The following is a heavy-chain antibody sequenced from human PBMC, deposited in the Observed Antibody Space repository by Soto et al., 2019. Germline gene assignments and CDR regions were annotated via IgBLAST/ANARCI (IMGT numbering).Heavy chain of an antibody. CDR2: ISSSGSTI. D-gene: IGHD2-15*01. CDR1: GFTFSSYE. Sequence: VGSLRLSCAASGFTFSSYEMNWVRQAPGKGLEWVSYISSSGSTIYYADSVKGRFTISRDNAKNSLYLQMNSLRAEDTAVYYCARALSPSAKTPYSFDYWGQGTLVTVSS. J-gene: IGHJ4*02. CDR3: ARALSPSAKTPYSFDY. V-gene: IGHV3-48*03.